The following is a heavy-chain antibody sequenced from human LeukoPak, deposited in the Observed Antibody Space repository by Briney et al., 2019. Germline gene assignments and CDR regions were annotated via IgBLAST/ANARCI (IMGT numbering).Heavy chain of an antibody. Sequence: GGSLRLSCAASGFTFSSYSMNWVRQAPGKGLEWVSSISSSSSYIYYADSVKGRFTVSRDNAKNSLYLQMNSLRAEDTAVYYCASNPWLVGPAKGTSFDYWGQGTLVTVSS. J-gene: IGHJ4*02. D-gene: IGHD6-19*01. V-gene: IGHV3-21*01. CDR2: ISSSSSYI. CDR3: ASNPWLVGPAKGTSFDY. CDR1: GFTFSSYS.